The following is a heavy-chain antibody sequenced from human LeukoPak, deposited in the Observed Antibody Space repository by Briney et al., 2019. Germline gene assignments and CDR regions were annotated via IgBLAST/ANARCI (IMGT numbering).Heavy chain of an antibody. CDR3: ARGRYCSDGNCYHNWFDP. CDR1: GYTFTGYH. D-gene: IGHD2-15*01. V-gene: IGHV1-2*02. Sequence: ASVKVSCKASGYTFTGYHMHWVRQAPGQGPEWMGWINPNSGGTDYAQKFQGRVTMTRDTSINTAYMEVISLRPDDTAVYYCARGRYCSDGNCYHNWFDPWGQGTLVIVSS. CDR2: INPNSGGT. J-gene: IGHJ5*02.